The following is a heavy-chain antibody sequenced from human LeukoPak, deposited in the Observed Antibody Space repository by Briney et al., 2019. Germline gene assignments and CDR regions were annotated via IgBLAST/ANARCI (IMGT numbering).Heavy chain of an antibody. J-gene: IGHJ6*02. V-gene: IGHV3-21*04. D-gene: IGHD3-16*01. CDR1: GFTFSRYS. Sequence: GGSLRLSCAASGFTFSRYSVNWVRQAPGKGLEWVSCITGGSDYIFYADSVRGRFTISRDNAKNSLYLQMSNLRAEDTAVYFCARGGGLDVWGQGATVTVSS. CDR2: ITGGSDYI. CDR3: ARGGGLDV.